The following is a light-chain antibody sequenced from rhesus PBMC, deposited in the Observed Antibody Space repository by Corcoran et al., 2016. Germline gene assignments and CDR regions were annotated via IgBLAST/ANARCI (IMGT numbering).Light chain of an antibody. CDR3: MQRKALPYS. CDR2: GAS. J-gene: IGKJ2*01. V-gene: IGKV2-61*01. CDR1: QGLLHTDGYSY. Sequence: DIVMTQTPLSLPVTPGEPASISCRSSQGLLHTDGYSYLDWYLQKPGQSPHLLIYGASNRAYGVPDRFSGSGSGTDFTLKINKVEAEDVGIYFCMQRKALPYSFGQGTKVEIK.